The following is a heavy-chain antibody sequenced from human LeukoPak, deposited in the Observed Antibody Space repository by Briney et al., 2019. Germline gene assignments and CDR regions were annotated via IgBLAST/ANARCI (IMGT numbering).Heavy chain of an antibody. Sequence: GASVKVSCKASGYTFTSYGISWVRQAPGQGLEWMGWISAYNGNTNYAQKLQGRVTMTTDTSTSTAYMELSSLRSEDTAVYYCARAGGLAVAGPGAFDYWGQGTLVTVSS. CDR1: GYTFTSYG. V-gene: IGHV1-18*01. CDR3: ARAGGLAVAGPGAFDY. CDR2: ISAYNGNT. D-gene: IGHD6-19*01. J-gene: IGHJ4*02.